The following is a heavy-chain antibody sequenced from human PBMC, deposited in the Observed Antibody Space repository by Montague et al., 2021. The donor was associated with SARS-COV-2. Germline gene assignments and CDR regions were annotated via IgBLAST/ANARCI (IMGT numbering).Heavy chain of an antibody. D-gene: IGHD1-14*01. CDR2: INNRGTS. J-gene: IGHJ4*02. V-gene: IGHV4-34*01. CDR3: ARGRQDFNMVVVMTGGEYYFDH. Sequence: SETLSLTCAVYGGSFSDYYWSWIRQPPGKGLEWMGEINNRGTSNYNPSLKSRVSISVDTSKNQFSLYLRSVTAADTAVYYCARGRQDFNMVVVMTGGEYYFDHWGQGTLVTVSS. CDR1: GGSFSDYY.